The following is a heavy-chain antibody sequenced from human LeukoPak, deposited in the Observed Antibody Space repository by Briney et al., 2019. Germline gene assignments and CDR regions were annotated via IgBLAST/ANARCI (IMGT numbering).Heavy chain of an antibody. CDR3: AKGAVLSGGGLDY. J-gene: IGHJ4*02. Sequence: GGSLRLSCAASGFTFSSYGMHWVRQAPGKGLEWVAYMRYDGSNKYYADSVKGRFTISRDNSKNTLYLQMNSLRAEDTAVYYCAKGAVLSGGGLDYWGQGTLVTVSS. CDR1: GFTFSSYG. CDR2: MRYDGSNK. V-gene: IGHV3-30*02. D-gene: IGHD3-16*01.